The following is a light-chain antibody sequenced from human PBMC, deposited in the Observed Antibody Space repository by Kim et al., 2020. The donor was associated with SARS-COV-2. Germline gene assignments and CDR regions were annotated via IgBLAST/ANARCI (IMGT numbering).Light chain of an antibody. Sequence: EIVLTQSPGTLSLSPGERATLSCRASQSVNRDYVAWYQHKPGQAPRLLIYGPSTRATGIPDRFSGGGSGADFTLTISGLEPEEFAIYYCQLYGRSPMFGQGTKVDIK. CDR3: QLYGRSPM. CDR1: QSVNRDY. CDR2: GPS. J-gene: IGKJ1*01. V-gene: IGKV3-20*01.